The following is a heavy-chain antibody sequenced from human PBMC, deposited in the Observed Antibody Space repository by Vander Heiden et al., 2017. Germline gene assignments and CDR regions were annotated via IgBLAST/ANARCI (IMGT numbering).Heavy chain of an antibody. CDR3: ASAYGDYVGGMDV. Sequence: EVQLVVSGGGLVQPGGSLRLSCAASGFTFSSSDMPWVRQATEKGLKWVSAIGTTGDTNYPGSVKGRFTISRENAKNSLYLQMNSLRAGDTAVYYCASAYGDYVGGMDVWGQGTTVTVSS. V-gene: IGHV3-13*01. CDR1: GFTFSSSD. J-gene: IGHJ6*02. D-gene: IGHD4-17*01. CDR2: IGTTGDT.